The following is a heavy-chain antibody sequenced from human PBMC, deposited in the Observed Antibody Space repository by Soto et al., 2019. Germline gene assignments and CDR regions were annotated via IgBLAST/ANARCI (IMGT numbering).Heavy chain of an antibody. D-gene: IGHD4-4*01. CDR2: IYHSGST. J-gene: IGHJ6*02. CDR1: GGSISSSNW. Sequence: PSETLSLTCAVSGGSISSSNWWSWVRQPPGKGLEWIGEIYHSGSTNYNPSLKSRVTISVDKSKNQFSLKLSSVTAADTAVYYCARDTVTRGGYYYYYGMDVWGQGTTVT. CDR3: ARDTVTRGGYYYYYGMDV. V-gene: IGHV4-4*02.